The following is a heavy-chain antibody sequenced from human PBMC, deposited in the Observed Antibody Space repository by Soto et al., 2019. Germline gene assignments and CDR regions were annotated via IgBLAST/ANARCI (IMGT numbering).Heavy chain of an antibody. CDR2: ISDSGST. CDR3: ARGGSSSWYGFYFFDN. Sequence: SETLSLTCTASGGSISSYFWSWIRQPPGRGLEWIGYISDSGSTNYKTSLKSRVTISVDTSKNQFSLKVTSVTAADTAVYYCARGGSSSWYGFYFFDNWGPGTLVTVSS. CDR1: GGSISSYF. V-gene: IGHV4-59*12. J-gene: IGHJ4*02. D-gene: IGHD6-13*01.